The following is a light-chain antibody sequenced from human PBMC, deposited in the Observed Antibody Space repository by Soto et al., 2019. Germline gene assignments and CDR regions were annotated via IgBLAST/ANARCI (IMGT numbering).Light chain of an antibody. J-gene: IGKJ4*01. V-gene: IGKV3-11*01. Sequence: EIVLTQSPPTLSLSPGERATLSCRASQSVSSYFAWYQQKPGQAPRLLLYDASNRATGIPARFSGSGSGTDFTLTISSLEPEDFAVYYCQQRSNWPPLTVGGGTKVEIK. CDR1: QSVSSY. CDR2: DAS. CDR3: QQRSNWPPLT.